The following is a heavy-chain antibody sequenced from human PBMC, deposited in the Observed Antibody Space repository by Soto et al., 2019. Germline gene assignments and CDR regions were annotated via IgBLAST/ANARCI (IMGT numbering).Heavy chain of an antibody. CDR3: AKDEDTAMVTARVIVY. V-gene: IGHV3-30*18. D-gene: IGHD5-18*01. CDR1: GFTFSSYG. J-gene: IGHJ4*02. CDR2: ISYDGSNK. Sequence: QVQLVESGGGVVQPGRSLRLSCAASGFTFSSYGMHWVRQAPGKGLEWVAVISYDGSNKYYADSVKGRFTISRDNSKNTLYLQMNSLRAEDTAVYYCAKDEDTAMVTARVIVYWGQGTLVTVSS.